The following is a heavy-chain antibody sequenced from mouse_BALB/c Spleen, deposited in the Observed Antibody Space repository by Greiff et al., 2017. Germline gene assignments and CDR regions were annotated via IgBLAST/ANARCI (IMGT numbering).Heavy chain of an antibody. CDR1: GFTFSDYY. J-gene: IGHJ4*01. D-gene: IGHD2-1*01. Sequence: EVHLVESGGGLVKPGGSLKLSCAASGFTFSDYYMYWVRQTPEKRLEWVATISDGGSYTYYPDSVKGRFTISRDNAKNNLYLQMSSLKSEDTAMYYCARDGGNYPGDYWGQGTSVTVSS. CDR3: ARDGGNYPGDY. CDR2: ISDGGSYT. V-gene: IGHV5-4*02.